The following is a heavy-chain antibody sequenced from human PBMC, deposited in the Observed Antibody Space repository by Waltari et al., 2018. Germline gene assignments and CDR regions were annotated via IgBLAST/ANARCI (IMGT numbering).Heavy chain of an antibody. D-gene: IGHD5-18*01. Sequence: EVQLVESGGGLVQPGGSLRLSCAASGFTFSSYSMNWVRQAPGKGLEWVSYISSSSSTIYYADSVKGRFTISRDNAKNSLYLQMNSLRAEDTAVYYCAREQAAMVIWRWFDPWGQGTLVTVSS. CDR3: AREQAAMVIWRWFDP. CDR1: GFTFSSYS. V-gene: IGHV3-48*01. CDR2: ISSSSSTI. J-gene: IGHJ5*02.